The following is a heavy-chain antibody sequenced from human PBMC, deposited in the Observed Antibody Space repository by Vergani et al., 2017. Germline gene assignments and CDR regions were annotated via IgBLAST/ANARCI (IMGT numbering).Heavy chain of an antibody. CDR2: INPNSGGT. V-gene: IGHV1-2*02. CDR1: GYTFTGYY. Sequence: QVQLVQSGAEVKKPGASVKVSCKASGYTFTGYYMHWVRQAPGQGLEWMGWINPNSGGTNYAKKFQGRVTMTRDTSISTAYMELSRLRSDETAVYYCAGSPSQVRENDYWGQGTLVTVSS. D-gene: IGHD1-26*01. J-gene: IGHJ4*02. CDR3: AGSPSQVRENDY.